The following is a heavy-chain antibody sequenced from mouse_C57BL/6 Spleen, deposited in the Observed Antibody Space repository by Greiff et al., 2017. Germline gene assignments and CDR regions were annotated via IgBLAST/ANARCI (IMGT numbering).Heavy chain of an antibody. D-gene: IGHD2-1*01. V-gene: IGHV5-6*01. Sequence: QRVESGGDLVKPGGSLKLSCAASGFTFSSYGMSWVRQTPDKRLEWVATISSGGSYTYYPDSVKGRFTISRDNAKNTLYLQVSSLKSEDTAMYYCARQGGYYGNYYFDYWGQGTTLTVSS. CDR1: GFTFSSYG. CDR2: ISSGGSYT. J-gene: IGHJ2*01. CDR3: ARQGGYYGNYYFDY.